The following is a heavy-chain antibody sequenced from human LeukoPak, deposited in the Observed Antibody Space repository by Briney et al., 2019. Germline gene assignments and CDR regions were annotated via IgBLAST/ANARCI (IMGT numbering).Heavy chain of an antibody. CDR1: GFTFSSYG. D-gene: IGHD3-22*01. V-gene: IGHV3-30*18. Sequence: GGSLRLSCAASGFTFSSYGMHWVRQAPGKGLEWVAVISYDGSNKYYADSVKGRFTISRDNSKNTLYLQMNSLRAEDTAVYYCAKDWVQYDSSGNNFDYWGRGTLVTVSS. CDR2: ISYDGSNK. CDR3: AKDWVQYDSSGNNFDY. J-gene: IGHJ4*01.